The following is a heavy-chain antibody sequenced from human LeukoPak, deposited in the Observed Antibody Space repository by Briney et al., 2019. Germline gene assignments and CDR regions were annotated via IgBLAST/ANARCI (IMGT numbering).Heavy chain of an antibody. Sequence: GGSLRLSCVASGFTFTTYWMHWVRQAPGKGLVWVSRINGDGSNSNYADSVKGRFTISRDNARNTLYLQMNGLRAEDTALYYCARTSPMSHFDFWGQGTLVTVSS. CDR2: INGDGSNS. D-gene: IGHD3-10*02. CDR1: GFTFTTYW. J-gene: IGHJ4*02. V-gene: IGHV3-74*01. CDR3: ARTSPMSHFDF.